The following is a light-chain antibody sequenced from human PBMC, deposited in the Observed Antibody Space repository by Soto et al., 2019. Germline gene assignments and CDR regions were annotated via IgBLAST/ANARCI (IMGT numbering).Light chain of an antibody. CDR2: DVS. J-gene: IGLJ1*01. CDR1: SSDVGGYNY. V-gene: IGLV2-11*01. CDR3: CSYAGSYTYV. Sequence: QSVLTQPRSVSGSPGQSVTISCTGTSSDVGGYNYVPWYQQHPGKAPKLMIYDVSKRPSGVPDRSSGSKSGNTASLTISGLQAEDEADYYCCSYAGSYTYVFGTGTKSPS.